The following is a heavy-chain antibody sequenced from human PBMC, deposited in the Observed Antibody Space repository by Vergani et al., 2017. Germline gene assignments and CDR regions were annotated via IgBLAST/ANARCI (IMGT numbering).Heavy chain of an antibody. D-gene: IGHD1-26*01. CDR1: GFTFSTYA. CDR2: LTGGGGST. J-gene: IGHJ4*02. Sequence: EVQLLESGGSLKQPGGSVRLSCAASGFTFSTYAMHWVRQGPGKGLEWVSALTGGGGSTHYADSFEGPFNISRDNSRDTLYLEMNSLRPEDTATYYCVKDAGSYENFFDSWGQGTMVTVSS. V-gene: IGHV3-23*01. CDR3: VKDAGSYENFFDS.